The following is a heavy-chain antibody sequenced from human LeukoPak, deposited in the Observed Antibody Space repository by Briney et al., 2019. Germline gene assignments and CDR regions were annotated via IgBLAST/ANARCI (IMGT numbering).Heavy chain of an antibody. CDR3: ANSRPDYYDSSGYYFGAFDM. CDR2: ISGSAGYT. J-gene: IGHJ3*02. CDR1: GLTFSSYA. D-gene: IGHD3-22*01. V-gene: IGHV3-23*01. Sequence: PGGSLRLSCAASGLTFSSYAVSWVRQAPGKGLEWVSGISGSAGYTYYADSVRGRFTISRDNSKNTLYLQMNSLRAEDTAVYYCANSRPDYYDSSGYYFGAFDMWGQGTMDTVSS.